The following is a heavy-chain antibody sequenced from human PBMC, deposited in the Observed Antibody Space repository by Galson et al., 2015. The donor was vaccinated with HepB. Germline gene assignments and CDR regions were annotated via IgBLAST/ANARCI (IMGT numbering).Heavy chain of an antibody. D-gene: IGHD6-19*01. CDR3: ATDPVPGSDY. J-gene: IGHJ4*02. Sequence: SLRLSCAASGFTFSHAWMSWVRQAPGKGLEWVGRIKSKADAEITDYAAPVKGRFTISRDDSKNTLYLQMNGLKTDDTALYYCATDPVPGSDYWGQGTLVTVSS. CDR2: IKSKADAEIT. CDR1: GFTFSHAW. V-gene: IGHV3-15*01.